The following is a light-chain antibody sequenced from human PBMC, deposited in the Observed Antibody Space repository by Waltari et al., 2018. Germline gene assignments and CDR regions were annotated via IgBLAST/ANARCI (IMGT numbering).Light chain of an antibody. Sequence: VLTQSPGTLSLSPGERATVSCRASQRLTKNYLAWYQQKPGQAPRLLIYGASSRAADIPDRFRGSGSGTDFTLTISRLEPEDSAMYYCQQYGSSILYTFGQGTKLEIK. CDR1: QRLTKNY. V-gene: IGKV3-20*01. J-gene: IGKJ2*01. CDR3: QQYGSSILYT. CDR2: GAS.